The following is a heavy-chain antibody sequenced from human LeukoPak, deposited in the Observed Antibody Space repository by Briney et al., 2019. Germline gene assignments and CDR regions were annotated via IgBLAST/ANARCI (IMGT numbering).Heavy chain of an antibody. Sequence: GGSLRLSCAGSGFSFSSFAMTWVRQASGKGLEWVSTIYGGGTNTFYADSVKGRFTISRDDSKNMQFLEMDSLRPEDTAVYFCAKRITEAAGIYFDSWGQGTLVTVSS. J-gene: IGHJ4*02. D-gene: IGHD6-19*01. CDR1: GFSFSSFA. CDR2: IYGGGTNT. V-gene: IGHV3-23*01. CDR3: AKRITEAAGIYFDS.